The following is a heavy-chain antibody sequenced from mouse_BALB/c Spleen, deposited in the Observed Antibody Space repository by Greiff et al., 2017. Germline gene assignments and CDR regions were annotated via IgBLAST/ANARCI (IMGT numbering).Heavy chain of an antibody. D-gene: IGHD2-14*01. V-gene: IGHV7-1*02. CDR1: GFTFSDFY. Sequence: DVKLVESGGGLVQPGGSLRLSCATSGFTFSDFYMEWVRQPPGKRLEWIAASRNKANDYTTEYSASVKGRFIVSRDTSQSILYLQMNALRAEDTAIYYCARGYYRYGWYFDVWGAGTTVTVSS. J-gene: IGHJ1*01. CDR2: SRNKANDYTT. CDR3: ARGYYRYGWYFDV.